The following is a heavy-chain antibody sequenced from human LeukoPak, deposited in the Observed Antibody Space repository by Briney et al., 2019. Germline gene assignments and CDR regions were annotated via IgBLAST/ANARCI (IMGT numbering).Heavy chain of an antibody. CDR2: IYYSGST. D-gene: IGHD3-3*01. J-gene: IGHJ5*02. CDR1: GGSISSSSYY. CDR3: ARDSDSSDP. Sequence: SETLSLTCTVSGGSISSSSYYWGWIRQPPGKGLEWIGSIYYSGSTYYNPSLKSRVTISVDTSKNQFSLKLSSVTAADTAVYYCARDSDSSDPWGQGTLVTVSS. V-gene: IGHV4-39*07.